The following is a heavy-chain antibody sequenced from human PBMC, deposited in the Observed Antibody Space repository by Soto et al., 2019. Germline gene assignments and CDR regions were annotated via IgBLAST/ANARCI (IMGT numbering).Heavy chain of an antibody. CDR2: ISGNGGST. V-gene: IGHV3-23*01. CDR3: ARGGQYYYDSTLDY. Sequence: GGSLRLSCAASGFTFSSYAMSWVRQAPGKGLECVSAISGNGGSTYYADSVKGRFTISRDNSKNTLYLQMGSLRAEDMAVYYCARGGQYYYDSTLDYWGQGTLVTVSS. D-gene: IGHD3-22*01. J-gene: IGHJ4*02. CDR1: GFTFSSYA.